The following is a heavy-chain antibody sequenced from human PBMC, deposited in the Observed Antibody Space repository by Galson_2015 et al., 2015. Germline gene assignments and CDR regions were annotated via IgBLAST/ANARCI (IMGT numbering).Heavy chain of an antibody. V-gene: IGHV1-46*01. CDR2: IYPSGGST. Sequence: SVKVSCKAFGYTFTSYYIHWVRQAPGQWLEWMGIIYPSGGSTTYAQKFQGRVTMTRDTSTSTVYMELRSLRFEDTAVYYCARDRRRLPGITAAGTSDYWGQGTLVTVSS. D-gene: IGHD6-13*01. J-gene: IGHJ4*02. CDR1: GYTFTSYY. CDR3: ARDRRRLPGITAAGTSDY.